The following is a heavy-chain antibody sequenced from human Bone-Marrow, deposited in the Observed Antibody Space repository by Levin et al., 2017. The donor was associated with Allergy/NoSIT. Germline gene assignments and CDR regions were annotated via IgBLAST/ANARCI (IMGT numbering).Heavy chain of an antibody. CDR3: ARRSFSSGPFDS. J-gene: IGHJ4*02. V-gene: IGHV5-51*01. CDR2: IYPGDSDT. D-gene: IGHD3-22*01. CDR1: GYNFSSYW. Sequence: GGSLRLSCKGSGYNFSSYWIAWVRQTSEKGLECMGIIYPGDSDTRYSPSFQGQVTMSADKSANTAYLQWSSLKASDSAIYYCARRSFSSGPFDSWGQGTLVTASS.